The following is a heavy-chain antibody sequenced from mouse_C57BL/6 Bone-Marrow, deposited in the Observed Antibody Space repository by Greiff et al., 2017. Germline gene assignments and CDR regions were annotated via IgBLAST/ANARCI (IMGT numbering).Heavy chain of an antibody. V-gene: IGHV1-64*01. J-gene: IGHJ2*01. CDR2: IHPNSGST. Sequence: QVQLQQPGAELVKPGASVKLSCTASGYTFTSYWMHWVKQRPGQGLEWIGMIHPNSGSTNYNEKFKSKATLTVDKASSTAYMQRSSLTSEDAAVYYCASPEGYWGQGTTLTVSS. CDR3: ASPEGY. CDR1: GYTFTSYW.